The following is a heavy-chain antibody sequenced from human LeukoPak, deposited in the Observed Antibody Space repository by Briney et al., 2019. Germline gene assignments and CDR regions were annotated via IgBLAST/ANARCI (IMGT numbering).Heavy chain of an antibody. D-gene: IGHD2-8*01. CDR1: GYTFTGYY. CDR3: ARVPGYVLMVYAHEAYSGMDV. V-gene: IGHV1-2*02. CDR2: INPNSGGT. J-gene: IGHJ6*02. Sequence: EASVKVSCKASGYTFTGYYMHWVRQAPGQGLEWMGWINPNSGGTNYAQKFQGRVTMTRDTSISTAHMELSRLRSDDTAVYYCARVPGYVLMVYAHEAYSGMDVWGQGTTVTVSS.